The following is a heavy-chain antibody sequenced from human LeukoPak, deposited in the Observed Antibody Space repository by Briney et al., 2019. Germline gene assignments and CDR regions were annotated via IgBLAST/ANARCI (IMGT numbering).Heavy chain of an antibody. CDR2: ISGSGGST. D-gene: IGHD6-19*01. V-gene: IGHV3-23*01. CDR3: AKVEDEYSSGNYYFDY. J-gene: IGHJ4*02. CDR1: GFTFSNYA. Sequence: PGGSLRLSCAASGFTFSNYAVSWVRQAPGKGLEWVSAISGSGGSTYYADSVKGRYTISRDNSKNTLYLQMNSLRAEDTAVYYCAKVEDEYSSGNYYFDYWGQGTLVTVSS.